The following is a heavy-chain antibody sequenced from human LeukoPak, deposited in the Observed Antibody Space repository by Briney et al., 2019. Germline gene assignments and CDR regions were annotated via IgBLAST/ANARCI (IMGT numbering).Heavy chain of an antibody. CDR2: IYYSGST. CDR3: ARTIEATVVALRAFDI. J-gene: IGHJ3*02. V-gene: IGHV4-30-4*01. CDR1: GGSISSGDCY. Sequence: SETLSLTCTVSGGSISSGDCYWSWIRQPPGKGLEWIGYIYYSGSTYYNPSLKSRVTISVDTSKNQFSLKLSSVTAADTAVYYCARTIEATVVALRAFDIWGQGTMVTVSS. D-gene: IGHD4-23*01.